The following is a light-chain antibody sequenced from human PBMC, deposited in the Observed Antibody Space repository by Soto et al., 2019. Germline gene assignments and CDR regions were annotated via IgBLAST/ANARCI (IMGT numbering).Light chain of an antibody. CDR1: SSDVGGYNY. V-gene: IGLV2-14*01. Sequence: QSALTQPASVPGSPGQSITISCTGTSSDVGGYNYVSWYQQHPGKAPKLMIYEVSNRPSGVSNRFSGSKSGNTASLTISGLQAEDEADYYCSSYTSSSPHVVFDGGTKLTVL. CDR3: SSYTSSSPHVV. CDR2: EVS. J-gene: IGLJ2*01.